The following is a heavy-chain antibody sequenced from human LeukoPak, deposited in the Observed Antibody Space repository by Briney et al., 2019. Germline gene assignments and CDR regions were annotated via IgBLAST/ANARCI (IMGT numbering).Heavy chain of an antibody. J-gene: IGHJ5*02. V-gene: IGHV3-74*01. CDR2: INSDGSST. CDR1: GFTFSSYW. D-gene: IGHD3-22*01. CDR3: AREGYHDSSGPSWFDP. Sequence: GGSLRLSCAASGFTFSSYWMHWVRQAPGKGLVWVSRINSDGSSTSYADSVKGRFTISRDNAKNTLYLQMNSLRSEDTAVYYCAREGYHDSSGPSWFDPWGQGTLVTVSS.